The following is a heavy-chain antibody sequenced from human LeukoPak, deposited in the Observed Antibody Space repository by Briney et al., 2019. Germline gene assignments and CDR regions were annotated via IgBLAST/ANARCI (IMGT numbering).Heavy chain of an antibody. CDR1: GFTFRSYT. CDR2: IGNSSTTI. J-gene: IGHJ6*03. V-gene: IGHV3-48*01. CDR3: ARFAAGGSYYYYMDV. D-gene: IGHD6-25*01. Sequence: GGSLRLPCAASGFTFRSYTMDWARHPTGKGLEWVSNIGNSSTTIYYADSVKGRFTISRDNARNSLYLQMNSLRADDTAVYYCARFAAGGSYYYYMDVWGKGTTVTVSS.